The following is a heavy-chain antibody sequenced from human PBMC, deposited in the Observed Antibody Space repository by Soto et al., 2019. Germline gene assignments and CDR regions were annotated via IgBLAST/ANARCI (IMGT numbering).Heavy chain of an antibody. CDR1: GGSISSCGYS. Sequence: SDTLSLTCAVCGGSISSCGYSWSWIRQPPGKGLEWIGYMYHSGSTYYNPSLKSRVTISIDRSKNQFSLKLSSVTAADTAVYYCARVPDYWGQGILVTVFS. V-gene: IGHV4-30-2*01. CDR3: ARVPDY. D-gene: IGHD2-2*01. J-gene: IGHJ4*02. CDR2: MYHSGST.